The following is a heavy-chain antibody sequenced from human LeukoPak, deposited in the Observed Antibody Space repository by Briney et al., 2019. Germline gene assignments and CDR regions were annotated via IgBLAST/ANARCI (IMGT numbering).Heavy chain of an antibody. CDR2: VHLDGRT. V-gene: IGHV4-4*02. D-gene: IGHD3-3*01. CDR3: AREGGFYRPLDY. Sequence: SETLSLTCGVSGGSVISTNWWTWVRQPPGKGLEWIGEVHLDGRTNYNPSLESRLTISVDLSENHVSLKLTSVTAADTAVYYCAREGGFYRPLDYSGQGTLVTVSS. J-gene: IGHJ4*02. CDR1: GGSVISTNW.